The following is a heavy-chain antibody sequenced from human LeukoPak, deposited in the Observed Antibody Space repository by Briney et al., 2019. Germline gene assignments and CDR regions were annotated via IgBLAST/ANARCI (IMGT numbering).Heavy chain of an antibody. CDR2: SSGDGRTM. CDR1: GFTFRSYE. D-gene: IGHD5-12*01. Sequence: GGSLRLSCEASGFTFRSYEMNWVRQAPGKGLEWVSYSSGDGRTMYYADSVKGRFTISRDSGTNSPYLQMNSLRAEDTAVYYCARGDGVATRYYYGLDVWGQGTTVTVSS. CDR3: ARGDGVATRYYYGLDV. V-gene: IGHV3-48*03. J-gene: IGHJ6*02.